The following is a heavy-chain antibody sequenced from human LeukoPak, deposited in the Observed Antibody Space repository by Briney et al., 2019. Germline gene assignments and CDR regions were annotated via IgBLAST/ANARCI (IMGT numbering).Heavy chain of an antibody. CDR3: ARGSWFGEGGVVPVCDY. CDR1: GGTLHKYA. Sequence: SVKVSCQASGGTLHKYAISRVQQAPAAGLEWMGGIIPIFGTANYVQQFQGRVTITADKSTSTAYMELSSLRSEDTALYYCARGSWFGEGGVVPVCDYWVQGTLVAVSS. D-gene: IGHD3-10*01. CDR2: IIPIFGTA. V-gene: IGHV1-69*06. J-gene: IGHJ4*02.